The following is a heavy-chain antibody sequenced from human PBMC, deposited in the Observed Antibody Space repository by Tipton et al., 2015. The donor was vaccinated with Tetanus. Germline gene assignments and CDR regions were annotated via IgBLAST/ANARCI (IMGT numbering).Heavy chain of an antibody. CDR1: GFDFSTYW. D-gene: IGHD2-8*01. CDR2: IKHDGSEK. V-gene: IGHV3-7*04. Sequence: SLRLSCAASGFDFSTYWMSWVRQAPGKGLEWVAYIKHDGSEKYYVDPVKGRFTISRDNTKDSLFLQLSGLRDEDTAVYFCARGPEAPYCTSAACHPNWFDPWGQGTLVTVSS. J-gene: IGHJ5*02. CDR3: ARGPEAPYCTSAACHPNWFDP.